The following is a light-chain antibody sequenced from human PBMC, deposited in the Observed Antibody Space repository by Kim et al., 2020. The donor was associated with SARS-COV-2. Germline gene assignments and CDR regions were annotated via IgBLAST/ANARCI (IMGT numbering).Light chain of an antibody. V-gene: IGKV3-11*01. CDR3: QHRSNWPLT. CDR2: EAS. CDR1: QSISSY. Sequence: LSPGERATLSGRVSQSISSYLAWYQQKPGQAPRLLIYEASKRATGIPARFSGSGSGTDFTLTISSLEPEDSAVYYCQHRSNWPLTFGGGTKVDIK. J-gene: IGKJ4*01.